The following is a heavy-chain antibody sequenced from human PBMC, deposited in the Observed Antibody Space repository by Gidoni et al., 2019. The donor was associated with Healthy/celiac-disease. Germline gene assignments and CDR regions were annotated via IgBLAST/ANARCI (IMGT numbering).Heavy chain of an antibody. D-gene: IGHD7-27*01. CDR2: IYYSGST. J-gene: IGHJ5*02. Sequence: QLQLQESGPGLVKPSETLSLTCTVSGGSISSSSYYWGWIRQPPGKGLEWIGSIYYSGSTYYNPSRKSRVTISVDTSKNQFSLKLSSVTAADTAVYYCASNWGWGGWFDPWGQGTLVTVSS. V-gene: IGHV4-39*01. CDR1: GGSISSSSYY. CDR3: ASNWGWGGWFDP.